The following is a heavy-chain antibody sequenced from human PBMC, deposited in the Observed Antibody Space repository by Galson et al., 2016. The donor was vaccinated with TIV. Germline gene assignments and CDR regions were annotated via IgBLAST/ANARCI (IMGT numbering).Heavy chain of an antibody. J-gene: IGHJ4*02. CDR1: GFSFSNYG. CDR2: VWFDGTNK. CDR3: ARELGLTSGDFDA. Sequence: SLRLSCAASGFSFSNYGIHWVRQAPGKGLEWVAVVWFDGTNKYYADSVKGRFTISRDNSKNTLYLHMNSLRVEDTAVYYCARELGLTSGDFDAWGQGTLVTVSS. V-gene: IGHV3-33*01. D-gene: IGHD2-15*01.